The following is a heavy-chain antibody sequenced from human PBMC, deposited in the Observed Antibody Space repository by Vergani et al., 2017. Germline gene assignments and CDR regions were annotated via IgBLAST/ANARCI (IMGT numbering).Heavy chain of an antibody. CDR2: INHSGST. CDR1: GGSFSGYY. Sequence: QLQLQESGPGLVKPSETLSLTCTVYGGSFSGYYWSWIRQPPGKGLEWIGEINHSGSTNYNPSLKSRVTISVDTSKNQFSLKLSSVTAADTAVYYCARGLGYYDFWSGYVFDYWGQGTLVTVSS. V-gene: IGHV4-34*01. CDR3: ARGLGYYDFWSGYVFDY. J-gene: IGHJ4*02. D-gene: IGHD3-3*01.